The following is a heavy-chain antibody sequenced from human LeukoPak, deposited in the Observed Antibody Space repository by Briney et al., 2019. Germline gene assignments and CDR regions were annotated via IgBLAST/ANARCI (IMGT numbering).Heavy chain of an antibody. V-gene: IGHV4-34*01. CDR1: GGSFSGYY. Sequence: SETLSLTCAVYGGSFSGYYWSWIRRPPGKGLEWIGEINHSGSTNYNPSLKSRVTISVDTSKNQFSLKLSSVTAADTAVYYCANTYYDFWSGYYRSYYFDYWGQGTLVTVSS. J-gene: IGHJ4*02. D-gene: IGHD3-3*01. CDR3: ANTYYDFWSGYYRSYYFDY. CDR2: INHSGST.